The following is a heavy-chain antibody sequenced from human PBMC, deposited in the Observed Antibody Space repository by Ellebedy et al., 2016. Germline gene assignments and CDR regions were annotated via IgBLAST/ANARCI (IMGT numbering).Heavy chain of an antibody. V-gene: IGHV4-59*08. CDR1: GGSISSYY. CDR2: INHSGST. Sequence: SETLSLTCTVSGGSISSYYWSWIRQPPGKGLEWIGEINHSGSTNYNPSLKSRVTISVDPSKNQFSVKVTSVTAADTAVYYCARQSTSTWYYFDYWGQGTLVTVSS. CDR3: ARQSTSTWYYFDY. J-gene: IGHJ4*02. D-gene: IGHD6-13*01.